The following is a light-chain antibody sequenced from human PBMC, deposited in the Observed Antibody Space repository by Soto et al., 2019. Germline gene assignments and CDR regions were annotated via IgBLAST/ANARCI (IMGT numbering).Light chain of an antibody. Sequence: EIVLTQSPATLSLSPGERATLSCRASQNVANYLDWYTQKPGQAPRLLIYESSNRETGIAARFSGSGAGTEFTLTISSLEPEDFAVDYCQQRSNWTQTFGQGTKVDIK. CDR3: QQRSNWTQT. J-gene: IGKJ1*01. CDR1: QNVANY. CDR2: ESS. V-gene: IGKV3-11*01.